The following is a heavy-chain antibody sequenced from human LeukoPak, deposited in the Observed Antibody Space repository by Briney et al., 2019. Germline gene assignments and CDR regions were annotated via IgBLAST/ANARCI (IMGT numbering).Heavy chain of an antibody. Sequence: SETLSLTCTVSGGSISSYYWSWIRQPPGKGLEWIGYIYYSGSTTYNPSLKSRVTISVDTSKNQFSLKLNSVTAADTAVYYCARRAGYYYGMDVWGQGTTVTVSS. CDR3: ARRAGYYYGMDV. CDR1: GGSISSYY. CDR2: IYYSGST. V-gene: IGHV4-59*08. J-gene: IGHJ6*02.